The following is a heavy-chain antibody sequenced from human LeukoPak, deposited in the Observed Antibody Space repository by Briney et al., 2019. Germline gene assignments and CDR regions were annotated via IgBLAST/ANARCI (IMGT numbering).Heavy chain of an antibody. J-gene: IGHJ4*02. CDR3: ARAEWELRY. V-gene: IGHV4-30-2*01. Sequence: SETLSLTCTVSGGSFSSGGYYWSWIRQPPGKGLEWIGYFYHSGSTYYNPSLKSRVTISVDRSKNQFSLKLSSVTAADTAVYYCARAEWELRYWGQGTLVIVSS. D-gene: IGHD1-26*01. CDR1: GGSFSSGGYY. CDR2: FYHSGST.